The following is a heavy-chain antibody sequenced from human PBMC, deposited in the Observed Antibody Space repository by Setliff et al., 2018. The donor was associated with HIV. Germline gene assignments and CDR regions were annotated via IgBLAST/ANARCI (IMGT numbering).Heavy chain of an antibody. J-gene: IGHJ4*02. CDR1: GGTFSSYA. D-gene: IGHD6-13*01. CDR3: ARAQPTNRIAAAGFDY. Sequence: GASVKVSCKASGGTFSSYAISWVRQAPGQGLEWMGGIIPLFGTENYAQKFQGRVTITADESTSTAYMELSSLRSEDTAVYYCARAQPTNRIAAAGFDYWGQGTLVTV. CDR2: IIPLFGTE. V-gene: IGHV1-69*13.